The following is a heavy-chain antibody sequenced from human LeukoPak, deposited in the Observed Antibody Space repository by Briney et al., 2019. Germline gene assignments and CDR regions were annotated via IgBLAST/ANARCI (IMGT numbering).Heavy chain of an antibody. V-gene: IGHV1-2*02. CDR2: IHPKRGGT. J-gene: IGHJ6*02. CDR1: GYTFTGYY. Sequence: ASVKVSCKASGYTFTGYYMLWVRQAPGQGVGWLGWIHPKRGGTNYAQKFQGRVTMTSDTSISTAYMELSRLRSDDTAVYYCARGSDILTGPSYYYGMDVWGQGTTVTVSS. CDR3: ARGSDILTGPSYYYGMDV. D-gene: IGHD3-9*01.